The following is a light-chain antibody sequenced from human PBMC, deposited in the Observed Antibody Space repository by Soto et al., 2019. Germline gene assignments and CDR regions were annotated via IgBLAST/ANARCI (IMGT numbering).Light chain of an antibody. V-gene: IGLV1-40*01. CDR1: SSNIGAGYD. CDR2: NNN. CDR3: QSYDSSLSGVV. Sequence: QSVLTQPPSVSGAPGQRVTIPCTGSSSNIGAGYDVHWYQQFPGTAPKLLIYNNNNRPSGVPGRFSGSKSGTSASLAITGLQAEDEADYHCQSYDSSLSGVVFGGGTKLTVL. J-gene: IGLJ2*01.